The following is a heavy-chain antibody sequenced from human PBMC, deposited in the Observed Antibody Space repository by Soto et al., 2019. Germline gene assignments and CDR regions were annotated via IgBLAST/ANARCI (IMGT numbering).Heavy chain of an antibody. CDR2: IIPIFGTA. V-gene: IGHV1-69*01. D-gene: IGHD6-13*01. J-gene: IGHJ6*02. Sequence: SVKVSCKASGGPFSNYAISLVRQAPGQGLEWMGGIIPIFGTANYAQKFQGRVTITADESTSTAYMELSSLRSEDTAVYYCARPSGIAAAGYYYYYGMDVWGQGTTVTVSS. CDR1: GGPFSNYA. CDR3: ARPSGIAAAGYYYYYGMDV.